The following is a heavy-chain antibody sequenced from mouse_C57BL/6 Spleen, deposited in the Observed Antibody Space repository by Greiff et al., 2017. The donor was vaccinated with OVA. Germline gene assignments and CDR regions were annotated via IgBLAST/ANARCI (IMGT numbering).Heavy chain of an antibody. J-gene: IGHJ1*03. CDR3: ARTWYFDV. CDR2: ISSGSSTI. Sequence: EVQGVESGGGLVKPGGSLKLSCAASGFTFSDYGMHWVRQAPEKGLEWVAYISSGSSTIYYADTVKGRFTISRDNAKNTLFLQMTGLRSEDTAMYYCARTWYFDVWGTGTTVTVSS. CDR1: GFTFSDYG. V-gene: IGHV5-17*01.